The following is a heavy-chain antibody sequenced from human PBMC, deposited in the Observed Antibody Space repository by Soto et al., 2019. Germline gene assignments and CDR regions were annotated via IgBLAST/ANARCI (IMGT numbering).Heavy chain of an antibody. D-gene: IGHD3-9*01. Sequence: QVKLQESGPGLEKPSGTLSLTCAVSGGSISSDRWWTWVRQAPGKGLEWIGEIHDSGSTNYNLSLKSRVTISIDKSKNQFSLEMTSVTAADTAIYYCAGQWAAGYGAFDPWGQGTLVTVSS. CDR1: GGSISSDRW. V-gene: IGHV4-4*02. J-gene: IGHJ5*02. CDR2: IHDSGST. CDR3: AGQWAAGYGAFDP.